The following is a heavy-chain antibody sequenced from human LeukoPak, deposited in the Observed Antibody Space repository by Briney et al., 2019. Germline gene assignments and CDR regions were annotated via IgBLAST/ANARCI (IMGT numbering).Heavy chain of an antibody. D-gene: IGHD1-26*01. J-gene: IGHJ4*02. CDR1: GGSFSGYY. CDR2: INHSGST. Sequence: PSETLSLTRALYGGSFSGYYGSWIRQPPRKGLEWMGEINHSGSTNYNPSLKSRVTISVDTSKNQFSLKLSSVTAADTAVYYCARGRGIVGATTYDYWGRGTLVTLSS. V-gene: IGHV4-34*01. CDR3: ARGRGIVGATTYDY.